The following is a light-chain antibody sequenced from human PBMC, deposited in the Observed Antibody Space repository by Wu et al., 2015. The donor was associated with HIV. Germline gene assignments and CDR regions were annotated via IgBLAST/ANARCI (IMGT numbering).Light chain of an antibody. CDR2: GAS. CDR1: QSVSSTY. Sequence: ENVLTQSPGTLSLSPGERATLSCRASQSVSSTYLAWYQQKPGQAPRLLIYGASSRATGIPDRFSGSGSGTDFTLTISRLEPEDIAVYYCQQYGTSPTFGQGTKVEIK. V-gene: IGKV3-20*01. J-gene: IGKJ1*01. CDR3: QQYGTSPT.